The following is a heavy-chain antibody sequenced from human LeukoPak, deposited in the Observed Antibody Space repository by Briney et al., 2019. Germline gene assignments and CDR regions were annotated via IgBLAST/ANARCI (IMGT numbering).Heavy chain of an antibody. CDR2: IYYSGST. CDR3: AASHSYGYGSYYMDV. Sequence: SETLSLTCTVSGGSISSYYWSWIRQPPGKGPEWIGYIYYSGSTNYNPSLKSRVTISVDTSKNQFSLKLSSVTAADTAVYYCAASHSYGYGSYYMDVWGKGTTVTVSS. J-gene: IGHJ6*03. CDR1: GGSISSYY. D-gene: IGHD5-18*01. V-gene: IGHV4-59*01.